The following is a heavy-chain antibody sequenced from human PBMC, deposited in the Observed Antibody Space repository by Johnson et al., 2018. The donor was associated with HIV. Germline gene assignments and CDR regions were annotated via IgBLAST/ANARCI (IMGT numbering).Heavy chain of an antibody. CDR3: AKEASSGPDAFDI. CDR2: ISWNSGSI. V-gene: IGHV3-9*01. Sequence: VQLVESGGGLVQPGRSLRLSCAASGFTFDDYAMHWVRQAPGKGLEWVSGISWNSGSIGYADSVQGRLTISRDNAKNSLYLQMNSLRAEDTALYYCAKEASSGPDAFDIWGQGTMVTVSS. D-gene: IGHD6-19*01. J-gene: IGHJ3*02. CDR1: GFTFDDYA.